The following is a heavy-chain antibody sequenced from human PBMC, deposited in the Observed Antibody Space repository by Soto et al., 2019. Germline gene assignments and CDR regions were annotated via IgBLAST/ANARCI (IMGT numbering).Heavy chain of an antibody. CDR3: ARGVNDDS. J-gene: IGHJ4*02. D-gene: IGHD1-1*01. V-gene: IGHV3-53*01. CDR2: IDTGGAT. Sequence: EVKLVESGGGLMQPGGSLRLSCAASGFSVGGNPMTWVRQAPGKGLEWVAVIDTGGATFYADPVKGRFPISRDNYKNTVYLQMNSLTVGDTVLYFCARGVNDDSWGEGTLVTVSS. CDR1: GFSVGGNP.